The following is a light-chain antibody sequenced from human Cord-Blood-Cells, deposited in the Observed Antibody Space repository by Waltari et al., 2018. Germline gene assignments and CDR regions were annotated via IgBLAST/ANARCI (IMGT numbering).Light chain of an antibody. V-gene: IGKV3-15*01. CDR1: QSVSSN. J-gene: IGKJ3*01. Sequence: EIVMTQSPATLSVSPGERATLSCRASQSVSSNLAWYQQKPGQAPRLLIYGASTRATGIPARFSGSGSGTEFTLTISSPQSEDFATYYCQQSYSTLFTFGPGTKVDIK. CDR3: QQSYSTLFT. CDR2: GAS.